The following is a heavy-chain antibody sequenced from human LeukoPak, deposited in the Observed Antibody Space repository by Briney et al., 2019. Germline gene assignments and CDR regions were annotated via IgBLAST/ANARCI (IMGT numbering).Heavy chain of an antibody. CDR2: IYWDDDK. V-gene: IGHV2-5*02. CDR1: GFSLSPSGVG. J-gene: IGHJ4*02. CDR3: ARLYYYDSSGYYTFDY. D-gene: IGHD3-22*01. Sequence: SGPTLVKPTQTLTLTCTFSGFSLSPSGVGVGWIRQPPGKALEWLALIYWDDDKRYSPSLKSRLTITKDTSKNQVVLTMTNMDPVDTATYYCARLYYYDSSGYYTFDYWGQGTLVTVSS.